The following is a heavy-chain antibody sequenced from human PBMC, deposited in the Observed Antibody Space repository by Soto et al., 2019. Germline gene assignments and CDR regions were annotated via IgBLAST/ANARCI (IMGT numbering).Heavy chain of an antibody. Sequence: ASVKVSCKASGYNFTSYGISWVRQAPGQGLEWMGWISPHNDRTKYARRFQDRVTMTTETPTSTVYMELGSLRSDDTAVYYCARDLYYSSGRYFDHDAFDVWGQGSVVTV. J-gene: IGHJ3*01. CDR2: ISPHNDRT. CDR1: GYNFTSYG. V-gene: IGHV1-18*01. CDR3: ARDLYYSSGRYFDHDAFDV. D-gene: IGHD6-19*01.